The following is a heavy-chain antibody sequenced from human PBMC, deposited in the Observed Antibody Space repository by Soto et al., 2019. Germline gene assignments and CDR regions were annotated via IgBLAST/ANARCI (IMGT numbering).Heavy chain of an antibody. CDR1: GGSISSGDYY. V-gene: IGHV4-30-4*01. CDR3: ARALARGATSGGWFDP. Sequence: QVQLQESGPGLVKPSQTLSLTCTVSGGSISSGDYYWSWIRQPPGKGLEWIGYIYYSGSTYYNPSIKSRVTISVDTSKNQFSLKLSSVTAADTAVYYCARALARGATSGGWFDPWGQGTLVTVSS. D-gene: IGHD1-26*01. CDR2: IYYSGST. J-gene: IGHJ5*02.